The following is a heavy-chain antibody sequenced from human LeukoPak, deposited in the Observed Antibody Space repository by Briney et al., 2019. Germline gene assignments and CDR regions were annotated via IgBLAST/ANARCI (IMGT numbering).Heavy chain of an antibody. J-gene: IGHJ6*03. Sequence: RASVKVSCKASGYTFTGYYMHWVRQAPGQGLEWMGWINPNSGGTNYAQKFQGRVTMTRGTSISTAYMELSRLRSDDTAVYYCARVRGETTVGHYYYYMDVWGKGTTVTVSS. CDR1: GYTFTGYY. CDR3: ARVRGETTVGHYYYYMDV. CDR2: INPNSGGT. D-gene: IGHD4-11*01. V-gene: IGHV1-2*02.